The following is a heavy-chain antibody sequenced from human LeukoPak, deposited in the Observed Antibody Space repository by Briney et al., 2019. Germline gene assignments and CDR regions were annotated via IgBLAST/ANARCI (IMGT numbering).Heavy chain of an antibody. D-gene: IGHD5-12*01. J-gene: IGHJ4*02. CDR1: GFTFSTDW. Sequence: GGSLRLSCAASGFTFSTDWMHWVRQAPGKGLVWVSRINSDGSTTSYADSVKGRFTISRDNVKNTLYLQMNSLRAEDTAVYYCARWLEASAGPVNNWGQGTLVTVFS. V-gene: IGHV3-74*01. CDR3: ARWLEASAGPVNN. CDR2: INSDGSTT.